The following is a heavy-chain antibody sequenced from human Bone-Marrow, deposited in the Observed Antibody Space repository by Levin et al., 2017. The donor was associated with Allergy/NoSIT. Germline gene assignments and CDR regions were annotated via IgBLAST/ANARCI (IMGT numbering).Heavy chain of an antibody. D-gene: IGHD4-17*01. CDR2: IYYTGNT. CDR3: ARDYDSGDYFRH. CDR1: GASVSSGGYY. V-gene: IGHV4-31*03. Sequence: PSETLSLTCTVSGASVSSGGYYWTWIRQHPGKGLEWIGHIYYTGNTYYNPSLKSRVTMSVDTSKNQFSLKLTSVTAADTAVYYCARDYDSGDYFRHWGQGILVTVSS. J-gene: IGHJ4*02.